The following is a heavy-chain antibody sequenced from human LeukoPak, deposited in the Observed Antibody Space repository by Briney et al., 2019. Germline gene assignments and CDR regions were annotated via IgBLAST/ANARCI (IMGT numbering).Heavy chain of an antibody. CDR1: GYPINNAYY. V-gene: IGHV4-38-2*01. CDR3: ARQYDSYFYYYLDL. D-gene: IGHD2-2*01. Sequence: SETLSLTCGVSGYPINNAYYWVWIRQPPGKGLGWIGSLYHPDSTYYNPSLKSRVTMSVDTSRNQFSLRMSFVTAADTAVYYCARQYDSYFYYYLDLWGTGTTVTVSS. CDR2: LYHPDST. J-gene: IGHJ6*03.